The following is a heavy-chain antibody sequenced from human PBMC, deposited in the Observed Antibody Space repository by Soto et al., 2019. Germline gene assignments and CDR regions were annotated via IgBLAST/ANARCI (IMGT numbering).Heavy chain of an antibody. V-gene: IGHV3-48*04. CDR3: ARDSGYGSGASVNHYLDY. CDR2: ITPSSAV. CDR1: VFTFGDHS. D-gene: IGHD3-10*01. Sequence: PGGSLRLSCLSSVFTFGDHSMNWIRQAPGNWLEWISYITPSSAVVYADSVKGLFAISRDNAKNSLYLQMDSLRAEDTAVYYCARDSGYGSGASVNHYLDYWGHGTLVTVSS. J-gene: IGHJ4*01.